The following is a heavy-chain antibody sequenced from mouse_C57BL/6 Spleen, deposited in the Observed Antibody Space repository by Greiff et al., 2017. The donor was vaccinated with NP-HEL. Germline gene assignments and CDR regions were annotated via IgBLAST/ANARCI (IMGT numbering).Heavy chain of an antibody. CDR1: GYTFTSYW. J-gene: IGHJ1*03. D-gene: IGHD1-1*01. V-gene: IGHV1-64*01. CDR3: ARGGTTVDWYFDV. CDR2: IHPNSGST. Sequence: QVQLQQPGAELVRPGASVKLSCKASGYTFTSYWMHWVKQRPGQGLEWIGMIHPNSGSTNYNEKFKSKATLTVDKSSSTAYMQLSSLTSEDSAVYYCARGGTTVDWYFDVWGTGTTVTVSS.